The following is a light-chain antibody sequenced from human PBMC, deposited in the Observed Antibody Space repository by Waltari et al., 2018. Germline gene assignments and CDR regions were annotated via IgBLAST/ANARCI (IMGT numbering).Light chain of an antibody. J-gene: IGKJ2*01. CDR1: QSLLYSSNDKNY. V-gene: IGKV4-1*01. CDR2: WAS. Sequence: DIVMNQSPDALSLSLGETATVNCKSSQSLLYSSNDKNYLAWFQQRPGQPPKVILYWASTRESGVSGRFIGSGSETDFTLTITNLQAEDAAVYYCHQYYSTPQTFGQGTKVEIK. CDR3: HQYYSTPQT.